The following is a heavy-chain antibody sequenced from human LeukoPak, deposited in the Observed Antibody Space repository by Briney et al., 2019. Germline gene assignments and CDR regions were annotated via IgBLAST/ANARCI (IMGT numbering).Heavy chain of an antibody. CDR3: ARGYGYYFDY. CDR1: GDSVSSNSAA. J-gene: IGHJ4*02. CDR2: TYYRSKWYT. V-gene: IGHV6-1*01. Sequence: SQTLSLTFTISGDSVSSNSAAWNWLRQSPSRGLEWLGRTYYRSKWYTDYALSVKSRITINPDTSKNQFSLQLNSVTPEDTAVCYCARGYGYYFDYWSQGTLVTVSP. D-gene: IGHD5-18*01.